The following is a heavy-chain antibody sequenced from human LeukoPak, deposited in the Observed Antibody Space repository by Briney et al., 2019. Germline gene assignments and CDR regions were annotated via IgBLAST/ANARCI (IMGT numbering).Heavy chain of an antibody. CDR3: AKENAMIVVLITFDS. J-gene: IGHJ4*02. Sequence: GGSLRLSCAASGFTFSSYAMSWVRQAPGKGLEGVSAVSATGGSTYYAASVKGRFTISRDNSRNTLYLQMNSLRAEDTAVYYCAKENAMIVVLITFDSWGQGTLVTVSS. V-gene: IGHV3-23*01. D-gene: IGHD3-22*01. CDR2: VSATGGST. CDR1: GFTFSSYA.